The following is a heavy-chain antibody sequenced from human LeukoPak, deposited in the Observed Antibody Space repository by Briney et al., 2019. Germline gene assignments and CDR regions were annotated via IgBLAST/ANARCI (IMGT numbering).Heavy chain of an antibody. Sequence: PGGSLRLSCAAAGFTFNIYSMNWVRQAPGKGLEWVSYIISTSSGRYYADSVQGRFTISRDNAKNSLYLQMNSLRAEDTAVYYCAKSDPSPTVVTGNWFDPWGQGTLVTVSS. CDR2: IISTSSGR. V-gene: IGHV3-48*04. D-gene: IGHD4-23*01. CDR1: GFTFNIYS. J-gene: IGHJ5*02. CDR3: AKSDPSPTVVTGNWFDP.